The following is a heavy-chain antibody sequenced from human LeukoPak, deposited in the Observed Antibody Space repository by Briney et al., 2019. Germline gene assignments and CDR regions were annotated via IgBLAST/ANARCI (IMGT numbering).Heavy chain of an antibody. J-gene: IGHJ4*02. CDR3: ARDLRGAYMDCFDY. CDR2: INHSGST. CDR1: GGSFSGYY. V-gene: IGHV4-34*01. D-gene: IGHD3-16*01. Sequence: PSETLSLTCAVYGGSFSGYYWSWIRQPPGKGLEWIGEINHSGSTNYNPSLKSRVTISVDTSKNQFSLKLSSATAADTAVYYCARDLRGAYMDCFDYWGQGTLVTVSS.